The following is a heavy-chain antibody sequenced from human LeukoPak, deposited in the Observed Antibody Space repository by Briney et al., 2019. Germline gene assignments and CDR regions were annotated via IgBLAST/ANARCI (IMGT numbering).Heavy chain of an antibody. CDR1: GFSLSTSGVG. CDR2: IYWNNDN. V-gene: IGHV2-5*01. J-gene: IGHJ4*02. D-gene: IGHD4-17*01. CDR3: ARYGDYRFLYYFHY. Sequence: SGPTLVNPSPIPTLTCSCSGFSLSTSGVGVGWIRQPPGKALEWLALIYWNNDNRYSPSRKSRLTVTKDTSKYQVVLTMTTMDPVDTSTYYSARYGDYRFLYYFHYWGKGALVTVA.